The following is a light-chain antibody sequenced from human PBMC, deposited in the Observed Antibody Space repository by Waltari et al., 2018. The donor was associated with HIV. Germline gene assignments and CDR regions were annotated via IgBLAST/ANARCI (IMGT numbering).Light chain of an antibody. J-gene: IGKJ1*01. Sequence: DIVMTQSPDSLALSLAEGATINCKSSQTSFYSSKNKNYLAWHQQKPGQTPKLLIYWAFTRDSGVPDRFSGSGSGTEFTLTISNLQSEDVAIYFGQQYYSNPPTFGQGTKVEVK. CDR3: QQYYSNPPT. CDR1: QTSFYSSKNKNY. V-gene: IGKV4-1*01. CDR2: WAF.